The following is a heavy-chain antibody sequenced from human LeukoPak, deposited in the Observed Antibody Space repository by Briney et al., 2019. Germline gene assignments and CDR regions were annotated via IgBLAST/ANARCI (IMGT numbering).Heavy chain of an antibody. D-gene: IGHD3-10*01. CDR3: ARVTGMVRGRWFDP. Sequence: SGTLSLTCAVSGGSISSSNWWSWVRQPPGKGLEWIGEIYHSGSTNYNPSLKSRVTISVDKSKSQFSLKLSSVTAADTAVYYCARVTGMVRGRWFDPWGQGTLVTVSS. CDR2: IYHSGST. CDR1: GGSISSSNW. J-gene: IGHJ5*02. V-gene: IGHV4-4*02.